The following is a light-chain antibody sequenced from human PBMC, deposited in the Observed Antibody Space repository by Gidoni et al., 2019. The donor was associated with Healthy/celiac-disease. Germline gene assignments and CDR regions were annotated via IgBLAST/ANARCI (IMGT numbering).Light chain of an antibody. CDR1: SSDVGGYNY. Sequence: QSALTQPASVSGSPGQSITISCTGTSSDVGGYNYVSWYQQHPGKAPKLMSYDVSHRPSGVSNRFSGSKSGNTASLTISGLQAEDEADYYCSSYTSSSFWVFGGGTKLTVL. V-gene: IGLV2-14*03. CDR2: DVS. J-gene: IGLJ3*02. CDR3: SSYTSSSFWV.